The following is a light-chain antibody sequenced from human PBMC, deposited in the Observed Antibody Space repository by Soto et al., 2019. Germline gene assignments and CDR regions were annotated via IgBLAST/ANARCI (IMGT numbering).Light chain of an antibody. CDR3: QQRYNWPIT. Sequence: EIVLTQSPGTLSLSPGERATLXCRXSQSVSSSYLAWYQQKPGQAPRLLIYGASSRATGIPARFSGSGSGTDFTLTISSLEPEDFSVYYCQQRYNWPITFGQGTRLEI. CDR2: GAS. V-gene: IGKV3D-20*02. J-gene: IGKJ5*01. CDR1: QSVSSSY.